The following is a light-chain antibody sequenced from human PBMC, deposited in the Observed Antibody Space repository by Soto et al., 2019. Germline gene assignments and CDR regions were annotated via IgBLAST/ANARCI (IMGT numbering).Light chain of an antibody. CDR1: QSVSSSY. CDR2: GAS. J-gene: IGKJ1*01. V-gene: IGKV3-20*01. CDR3: QQYGSSPLT. Sequence: EIVLTQSPGTLSLSPGERATLSCRASQSVSSSYLAWYQQKPGQAPRLLIYGASSRATGIPDRFSGSGSVTDFTLTISRLEPEDFAVYYCQQYGSSPLTFGQGTQVDIQ.